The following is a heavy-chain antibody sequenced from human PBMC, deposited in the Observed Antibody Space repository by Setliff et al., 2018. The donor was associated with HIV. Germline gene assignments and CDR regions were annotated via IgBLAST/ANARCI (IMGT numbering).Heavy chain of an antibody. CDR3: ARTPEDYDQYFFDR. V-gene: IGHV4-4*09. CDR2: IYTSGST. Sequence: KPSETLSLTCTVSGGSVNSFYWSWIRQPPGKGLEWIGYIYTSGSTNYNPSLEGRVTISVDTSKNQFSLKLSSVTAADTAVYYCARTPEDYDQYFFDRWGQGALVTVSS. D-gene: IGHD3-22*01. J-gene: IGHJ4*02. CDR1: GGSVNSFY.